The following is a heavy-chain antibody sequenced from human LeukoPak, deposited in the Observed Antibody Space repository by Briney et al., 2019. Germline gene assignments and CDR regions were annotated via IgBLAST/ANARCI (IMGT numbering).Heavy chain of an antibody. D-gene: IGHD3-22*01. Sequence: SQTLSLTCTVSGGSISSSTSYWNWIRQPAGKGLEWIGRIYTSGSTNYNPSLKSRVTISVDTSKNQFSLKLSSVTAADTAVYYCARGWNYYDSSGYSLPYYYYMDVWGKGTTVTVSS. CDR1: GGSISSSTSY. V-gene: IGHV4-61*02. CDR2: IYTSGST. CDR3: ARGWNYYDSSGYSLPYYYYMDV. J-gene: IGHJ6*03.